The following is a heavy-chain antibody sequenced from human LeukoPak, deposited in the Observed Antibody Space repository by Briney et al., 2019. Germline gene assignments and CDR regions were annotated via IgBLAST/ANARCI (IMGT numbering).Heavy chain of an antibody. CDR2: IIPIFGTA. J-gene: IGHJ6*03. V-gene: IGHV1-69*13. CDR3: GSSAGGVLPRGGLKYYYYYMDV. Sequence: SVKVSCKASGGTFSSYAISWVRQAPGQGLEWMGGIIPIFGTANHAQKLQGRVTITADESTRTAYMEFSSLRFEDTAIYYCGSSAGGVLPRGGLKYYYYYMDVWGKGTTVTVS. D-gene: IGHD2/OR15-2a*01. CDR1: GGTFSSYA.